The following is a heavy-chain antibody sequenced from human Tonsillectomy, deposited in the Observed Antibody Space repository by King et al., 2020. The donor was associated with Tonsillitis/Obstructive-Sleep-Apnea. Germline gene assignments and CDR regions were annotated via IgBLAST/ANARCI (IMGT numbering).Heavy chain of an antibody. V-gene: IGHV3-9*01. Sequence: VQLVESGGGLVQPGRSLRLSCAASGFTFDDYAMHWVRQAPGKGLEWVSGISWNSGSIGYADSVKGRFTISRDNAKNSLYLQMNSLRAEDTALYYCAKGLNSTYYYDRSVYYSLDAFDIWGQGTMVTVSS. CDR2: ISWNSGSI. CDR1: GFTFDDYA. J-gene: IGHJ3*02. CDR3: AKGLNSTYYYDRSVYYSLDAFDI. D-gene: IGHD3-22*01.